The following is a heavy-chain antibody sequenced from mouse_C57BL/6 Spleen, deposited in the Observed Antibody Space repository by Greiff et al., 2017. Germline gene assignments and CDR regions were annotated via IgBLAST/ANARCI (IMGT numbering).Heavy chain of an antibody. CDR1: GFTFSSYG. J-gene: IGHJ3*01. CDR2: ISSGGSYT. V-gene: IGHV5-6*01. Sequence: EVKLVESVGDLVKPGGSLKLSCAASGFTFSSYGMSWVRQTPDKRLEWVATISSGGSYTYYPDSVKGRFTISRDNAKNTLYLQMSSLKSEDTAMYYCARQGGSSSFAYWGQGTLVTVSA. D-gene: IGHD1-1*01. CDR3: ARQGGSSSFAY.